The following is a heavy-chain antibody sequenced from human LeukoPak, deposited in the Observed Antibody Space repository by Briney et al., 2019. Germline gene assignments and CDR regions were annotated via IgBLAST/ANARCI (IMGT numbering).Heavy chain of an antibody. CDR3: ASLNYYDSSGRAYYFDY. V-gene: IGHV3-7*03. CDR2: IKQDGSEK. D-gene: IGHD3-22*01. CDR1: GFTVSSNY. Sequence: GGSLRLSCAASGFTVSSNYMSWVRQAPGKGLEWVANIKQDGSEKYYVDSVKGRFTISRDNAKNSLYLQMNSLRAEDTAVYYCASLNYYDSSGRAYYFDYWGQGTLVTVSS. J-gene: IGHJ4*02.